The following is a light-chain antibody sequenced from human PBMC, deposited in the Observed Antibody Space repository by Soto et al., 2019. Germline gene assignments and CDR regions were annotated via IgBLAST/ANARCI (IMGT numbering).Light chain of an antibody. CDR2: AAS. J-gene: IGKJ4*01. V-gene: IGKV1-12*01. Sequence: DIQMTQSPSTLSGSVGDIVTITCRASQTISSWLAWFQQRPGRAPNLLIYAASTLQSGVPSRFSGSGSGTVFTLTISSLQPEDFGTYYCQQASNFPLTFGGGTKVDIK. CDR3: QQASNFPLT. CDR1: QTISSW.